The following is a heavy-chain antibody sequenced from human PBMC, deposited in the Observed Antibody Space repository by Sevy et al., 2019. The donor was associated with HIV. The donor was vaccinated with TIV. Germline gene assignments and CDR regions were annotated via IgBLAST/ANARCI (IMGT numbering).Heavy chain of an antibody. V-gene: IGHV3-21*01. J-gene: IGHJ3*02. CDR1: GFTFSTYN. Sequence: GGSLRLSCAASGFTFSTYNMNLVRQAPGKGLEWVSSITFSSNYIYYADSVKGRFTISRDNAKNSLYLQMNSLRAEDTAVYYCARSWEQQLHDAFDIWGQGTMVTVSS. D-gene: IGHD6-13*01. CDR3: ARSWEQQLHDAFDI. CDR2: ITFSSNYI.